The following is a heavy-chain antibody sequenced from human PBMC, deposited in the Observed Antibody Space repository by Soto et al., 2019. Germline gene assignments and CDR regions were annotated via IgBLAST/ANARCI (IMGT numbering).Heavy chain of an antibody. V-gene: IGHV3-11*01. CDR1: GFAFSDFY. Sequence: PGGSLRLSCTASGFAFSDFYMSWTRQAPGKGLEWISYIRGGGTTVFYADSVKGRFTISRDNAQKSLYLQMDSLTSEATAIYYCARDREPSVYHGMAVWGQGTTVTVSS. CDR2: IRGGGTTV. J-gene: IGHJ6*02. CDR3: ARDREPSVYHGMAV.